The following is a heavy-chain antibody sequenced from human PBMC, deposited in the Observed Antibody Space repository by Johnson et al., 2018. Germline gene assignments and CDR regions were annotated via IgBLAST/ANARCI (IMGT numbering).Heavy chain of an antibody. CDR2: ISWNSGSI. CDR1: GFTFDDYA. J-gene: IGHJ5*02. Sequence: VQLVQSGGGVVQPGRSLRLSCAASGFTFDDYAMHWVRQAPGKGLEWVSGISWNSGSIAYADSVKGRFTIARDNAKNSLYLQMNSLKPEDTALYYCTKDRMGSQVNWFDPWGQGTLVTVSS. D-gene: IGHD3-10*01. CDR3: TKDRMGSQVNWFDP. V-gene: IGHV3-9*01.